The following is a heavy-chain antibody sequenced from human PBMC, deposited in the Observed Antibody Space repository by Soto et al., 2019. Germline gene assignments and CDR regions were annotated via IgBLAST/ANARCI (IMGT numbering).Heavy chain of an antibody. CDR1: GFTFSSYA. V-gene: IGHV3-23*01. D-gene: IGHD3-10*01. Sequence: EVQLLESGGGLVQPGGSLRLSCAASGFTFSSYAMSWVRQAPGKGLEWVSAISGSGGSTYYADSVKGRFTISRDNSKNTLYLQMNSLRAEDTAVYYCAKVPYYYGSGRGWYFDLWSRGTLVTVSS. J-gene: IGHJ2*01. CDR3: AKVPYYYGSGRGWYFDL. CDR2: ISGSGGST.